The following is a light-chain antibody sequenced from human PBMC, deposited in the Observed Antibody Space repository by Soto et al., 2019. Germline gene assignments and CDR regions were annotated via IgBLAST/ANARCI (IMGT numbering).Light chain of an antibody. CDR2: DTT. CDR1: TGPVTSGPY. J-gene: IGLJ3*02. CDR3: FLSYSGAWV. Sequence: QAVVTQEPSVTVSPGETVVLTCGSTTGPVTSGPYPYWLQQKPGQAPRTLISDTTIRYSWTPARFSGSLLGDKAALTLSGAQPEDEADYYCFLSYSGAWVFGGGTQLTVL. V-gene: IGLV7-46*01.